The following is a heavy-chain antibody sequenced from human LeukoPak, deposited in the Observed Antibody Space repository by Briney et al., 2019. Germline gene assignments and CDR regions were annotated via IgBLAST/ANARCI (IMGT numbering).Heavy chain of an antibody. CDR3: ARDLGVFVAALDY. V-gene: IGHV3-23*01. Sequence: GGSLRLSCAASGFTFSSYAMSWVRQAPGKGLEWVSAISGSGGSTYYADSVKGRFTISRDNAKNSLYLQMNSLRAEDTAVYYCARDLGVFVAALDYWGQGTLVTVSS. CDR1: GFTFSSYA. J-gene: IGHJ4*02. D-gene: IGHD3-16*01. CDR2: ISGSGGST.